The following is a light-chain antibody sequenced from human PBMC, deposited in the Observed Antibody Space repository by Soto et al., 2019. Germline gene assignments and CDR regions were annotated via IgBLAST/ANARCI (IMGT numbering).Light chain of an antibody. Sequence: EVVIALSPSTLTVSPAERATLSCRASQSVSRKLAWYQQTRGQAPRLLIYDASNRATGIPARFSGSGSGTDFTLTISSLEPEDFAVYYCQQRSNWRVTFGQGTRLEIK. J-gene: IGKJ5*01. V-gene: IGKV3-11*01. CDR3: QQRSNWRVT. CDR1: QSVSRK. CDR2: DAS.